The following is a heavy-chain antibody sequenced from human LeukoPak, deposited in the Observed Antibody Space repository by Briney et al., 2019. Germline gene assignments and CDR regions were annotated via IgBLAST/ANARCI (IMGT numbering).Heavy chain of an antibody. CDR3: ARSDSGYDLAAFDY. D-gene: IGHD5-12*01. J-gene: IGHJ4*02. CDR1: GGSISSSSYY. CDR2: IYYSGST. Sequence: SETLSLTCTVSGGSISSSSYYWGWIRQPPGKGLEWIGSIYYSGSTYYNPSLKSRVTISVDTSKNQFSLKLSSVTAAGTAVYYCARSDSGYDLAAFDYWGQGTLVTVSS. V-gene: IGHV4-39*01.